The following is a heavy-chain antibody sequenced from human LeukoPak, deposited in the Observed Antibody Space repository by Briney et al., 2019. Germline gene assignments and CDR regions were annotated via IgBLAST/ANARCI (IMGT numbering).Heavy chain of an antibody. CDR2: ISDTGTS. CDR3: ARTRTYLDY. D-gene: IGHD1-7*01. Sequence: SETLSLTCIVSGGSISGYYWSWIRQPPGRGLEWIGYISDTGTSIYNPSLKNRLSMLVDTSKNHFYLNLTSVTAADTAIYYCARTRTYLDYWGQGAWSPSPQ. J-gene: IGHJ4*02. CDR1: GGSISGYY. V-gene: IGHV4-59*01.